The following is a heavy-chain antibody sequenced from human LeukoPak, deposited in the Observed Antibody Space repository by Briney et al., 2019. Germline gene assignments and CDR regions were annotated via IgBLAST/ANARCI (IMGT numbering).Heavy chain of an antibody. J-gene: IGHJ3*02. CDR3: ATLSSSGPNEAFDI. V-gene: IGHV1-24*01. CDR2: FDPEDGET. D-gene: IGHD2-15*01. Sequence: ASVKVSCKVSGYTLTELSMHWVRQAPGKGLEWMGGFDPEDGETIYAQKFQGRVTMTEDTSTDTAYMELSSLRSEDTAVYYCATLSSSGPNEAFDIWGQGTMVTVSS. CDR1: GYTLTELS.